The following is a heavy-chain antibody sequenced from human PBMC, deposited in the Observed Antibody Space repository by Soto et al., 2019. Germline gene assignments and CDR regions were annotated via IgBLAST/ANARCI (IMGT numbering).Heavy chain of an antibody. CDR3: ARGLVPAASNDAFDI. CDR2: INPNSGGT. CDR1: GYTYTGHY. Sequence: ASVKVSCKASGYTYTGHYMQWVQQAHEQGLEWMGWINPNSGGTNYAQKFQGWVTMTRDTSISTAYMELSRLRSDDTAVYYCARGLVPAASNDAFDIWGQGTMVTVSS. V-gene: IGHV1-2*04. D-gene: IGHD2-2*01. J-gene: IGHJ3*02.